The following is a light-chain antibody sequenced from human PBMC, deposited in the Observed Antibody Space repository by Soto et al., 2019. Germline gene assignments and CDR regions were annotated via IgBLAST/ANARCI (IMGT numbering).Light chain of an antibody. Sequence: DLVMAQSPLSLPVTLGQPASISCRSSQSLVHSDGNTYLSWFQQRPGQSPRRLIYKVSNRDSGVPDRFSGSGSGTDFTLKISRVVAEDVGVYYCMQGTHWPDMFGQGTKVEIK. V-gene: IGKV2-30*02. CDR1: QSLVHSDGNTY. J-gene: IGKJ1*01. CDR2: KVS. CDR3: MQGTHWPDM.